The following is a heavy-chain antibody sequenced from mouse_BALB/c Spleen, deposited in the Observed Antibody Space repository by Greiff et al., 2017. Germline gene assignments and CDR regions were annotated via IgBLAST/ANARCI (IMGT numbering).Heavy chain of an antibody. CDR3: ASTEYGNLFDD. CDR1: GFNIKDTY. V-gene: IGHV14-3*02. J-gene: IGHJ2*01. Sequence: EVKLQESGAKLVKPGASVKLSCTASGFNIKDTYMHWVKQRPEQGLEWIGRIDPANGNTKYDPKFQGKATITADTSSNTAYLQLSSLTSEDTAVYYCASTEYGNLFDDWGQGTTLTVSS. CDR2: IDPANGNT. D-gene: IGHD2-10*02.